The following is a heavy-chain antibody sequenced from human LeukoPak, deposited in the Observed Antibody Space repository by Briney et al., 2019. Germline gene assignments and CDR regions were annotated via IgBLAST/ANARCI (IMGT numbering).Heavy chain of an antibody. Sequence: SETLSLTCTVSDYSISSGYGYYWGWIRQPPGKGLEWIGTIRHSGTTYYNPSLKSRVTISIDSSKNQFSLKLTSVTAADTAVYYCAREALLWFGELRGAFDIWGQGTLVIVSS. CDR1: DYSISSGYGYY. CDR3: AREALLWFGELRGAFDI. V-gene: IGHV4-38-2*02. D-gene: IGHD3-10*01. CDR2: IRHSGTT. J-gene: IGHJ4*02.